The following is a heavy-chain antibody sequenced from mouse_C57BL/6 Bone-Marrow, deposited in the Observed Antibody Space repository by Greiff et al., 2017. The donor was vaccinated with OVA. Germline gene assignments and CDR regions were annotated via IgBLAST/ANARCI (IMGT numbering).Heavy chain of an antibody. V-gene: IGHV14-2*01. CDR1: GFNIKDYY. J-gene: IGHJ2*01. Sequence: VQLQQSGAELVKPGASVKLSCTASGFNIKDYYMHWVKQRTEQGLEWIGRIDPEDGANKYAPKFQGKATITADTSSNTAYLQLSSLTSEDTAVYYCVYGWYFDYWGQGTTLTVSS. CDR2: IDPEDGAN. CDR3: VYGWYFDY. D-gene: IGHD1-1*01.